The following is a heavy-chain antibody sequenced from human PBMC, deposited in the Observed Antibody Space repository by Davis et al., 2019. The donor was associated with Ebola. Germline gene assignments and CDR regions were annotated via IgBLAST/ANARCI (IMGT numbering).Heavy chain of an antibody. D-gene: IGHD6-19*01. CDR3: AKDLKGQWADNFDL. CDR1: GFTFINAW. Sequence: PGGSLRLSCEASGFTFINAWMNWVRQAPGRGLEWVSAISGSSSTTYYADSVKGRFTISRDNSKDTMYLQMNRLRGEDTAIYYCAKDLKGQWADNFDLWGRGTLVTVSS. CDR2: ISGSSSTT. V-gene: IGHV3-23*01. J-gene: IGHJ2*01.